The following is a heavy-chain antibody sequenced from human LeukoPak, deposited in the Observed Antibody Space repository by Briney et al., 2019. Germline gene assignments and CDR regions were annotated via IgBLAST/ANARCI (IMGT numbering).Heavy chain of an antibody. D-gene: IGHD3-3*01. CDR3: ARAPHYYDFWSGYDTFDY. CDR1: GFTFSSYA. Sequence: GGSLRLSCAASGFTFSSYAMHWVRQAPGKGLEWVSYISSSSSTIYYADSVKGRFTISRDNAKNSLYLQMNSLRDEDTAVYYCARAPHYYDFWSGYDTFDYWGQGTLVTVSS. CDR2: ISSSSSTI. J-gene: IGHJ4*02. V-gene: IGHV3-48*02.